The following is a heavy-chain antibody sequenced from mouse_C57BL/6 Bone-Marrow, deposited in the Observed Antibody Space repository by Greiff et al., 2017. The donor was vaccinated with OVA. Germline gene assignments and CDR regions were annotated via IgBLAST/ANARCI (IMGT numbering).Heavy chain of an antibody. CDR3: TTFDY. V-gene: IGHV1-15*01. Sequence: VQLQQSGAELVRPGASVTLSCKASGYTFTDYEMHWVKPTPVHGLEWIGAIDPETGGTAYNQKFKGKAILTADTSSCTAYMELRSLTSEDSAVYYCTTFDYWGQGTTLTVSS. J-gene: IGHJ2*01. CDR1: GYTFTDYE. CDR2: IDPETGGT.